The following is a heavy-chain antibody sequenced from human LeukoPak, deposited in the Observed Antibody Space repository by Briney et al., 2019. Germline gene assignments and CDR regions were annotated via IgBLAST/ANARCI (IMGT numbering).Heavy chain of an antibody. J-gene: IGHJ6*02. CDR2: IYSGGST. V-gene: IGHV3-66*01. CDR1: GFTVSSNY. D-gene: IGHD1-26*01. Sequence: SGGSLRLSCAASGFTVSSNYMSWVRQAPGKGLEWVSVIYSGGSTYYADSVKGRFTISRDNSKNTLYLRMNSLRAEDTAVYYCARDGSLQVYTGPLTSYYYYGMDVWGQGTTVTVSS. CDR3: ARDGSLQVYTGPLTSYYYYGMDV.